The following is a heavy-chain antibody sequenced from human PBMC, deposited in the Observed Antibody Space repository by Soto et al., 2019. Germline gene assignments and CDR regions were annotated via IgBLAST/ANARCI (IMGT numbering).Heavy chain of an antibody. CDR2: ISIGGDKT. Sequence: EVQLLESGGDLIQPGGSLRLSCAASGFTFSSNSFTWVRQAPGKGLEYVSGISIGGDKTWHADSVKGRFTVSRDNSKNTVYLQMNSLRVDDAAVYYCAKWDGYGDHWGQGTLVTVSS. D-gene: IGHD5-12*01. V-gene: IGHV3-23*01. CDR1: GFTFSSNS. CDR3: AKWDGYGDH. J-gene: IGHJ5*02.